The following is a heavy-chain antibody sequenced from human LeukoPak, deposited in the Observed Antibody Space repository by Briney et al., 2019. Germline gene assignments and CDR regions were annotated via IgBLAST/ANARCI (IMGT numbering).Heavy chain of an antibody. Sequence: ASVKVSCKAAGYIFTNYYLHWVRQAPGQGLEWMGIINPGGGSTSYAQRFQGRVTMTRDTSTSTVYMELSSLRSKDTAVYYCTRADFGGNSDYYYYGMDVWGQGTTVTVSS. D-gene: IGHD4-23*01. CDR2: INPGGGST. J-gene: IGHJ6*02. CDR3: TRADFGGNSDYYYYGMDV. V-gene: IGHV1-46*01. CDR1: GYIFTNYY.